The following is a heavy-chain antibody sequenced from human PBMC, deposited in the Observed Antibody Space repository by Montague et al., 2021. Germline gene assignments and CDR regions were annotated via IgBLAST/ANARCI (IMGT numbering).Heavy chain of an antibody. J-gene: IGHJ6*02. CDR1: GFTFSNHW. CDR2: INSGGSKT. Sequence: SLRLSCAASGFTFSNHWMYWVRQGPGKGLVWVSRINSGGSKTNYADSVKGRFTISRDNVKNTLYLQMTSLRDEDTAVYFCARPTPGTDGLDVWGQGTTVTVSS. D-gene: IGHD1-1*01. V-gene: IGHV3-74*01. CDR3: ARPTPGTDGLDV.